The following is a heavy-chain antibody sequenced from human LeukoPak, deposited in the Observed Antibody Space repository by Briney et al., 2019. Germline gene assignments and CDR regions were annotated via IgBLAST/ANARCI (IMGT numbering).Heavy chain of an antibody. Sequence: ASVKVSCKASGYTFTSYGISWVRQAPGQGLEWTGWISDYNGNTNYAQKVQGRITMTTDPSTSTAYMEPRSLRSDDTAVYYCARGNRYTSAWYNWFDPWGQGTLVTLSS. CDR1: GYTFTSYG. D-gene: IGHD6-19*01. V-gene: IGHV1-18*01. J-gene: IGHJ5*02. CDR2: ISDYNGNT. CDR3: ARGNRYTSAWYNWFDP.